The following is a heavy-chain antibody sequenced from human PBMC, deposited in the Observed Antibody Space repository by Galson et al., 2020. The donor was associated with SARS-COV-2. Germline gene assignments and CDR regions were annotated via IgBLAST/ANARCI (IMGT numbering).Heavy chain of an antibody. CDR3: ASARLSDLWSGHNWFDP. V-gene: IGHV4-39*01. Sequence: SETLSLTCAVSGDSVTSSSHCWGWLRQPPGKGLVWTGTRYYSGITYYNPSLKSRVTITVDTSKNQFSLKLSSVSAADTAIYYCASARLSDLWSGHNWFDPWGQGTLVTVSS. J-gene: IGHJ5*02. CDR2: RYYSGIT. D-gene: IGHD3-3*01. CDR1: GDSVTSSSHC.